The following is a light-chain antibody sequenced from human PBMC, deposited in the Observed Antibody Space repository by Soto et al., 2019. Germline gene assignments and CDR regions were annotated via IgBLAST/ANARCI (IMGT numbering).Light chain of an antibody. Sequence: AIQLTQSPSSLSASVGDRITITCRASQAISNDLGWFQQKPGKAPKLLIYAASILQPGVPSRFSGSGSGSAFSLTITSLQPEDFATYYCLQDYSSPITFGQGTRLEIK. CDR3: LQDYSSPIT. V-gene: IGKV1-6*02. J-gene: IGKJ5*01. CDR1: QAISND. CDR2: AAS.